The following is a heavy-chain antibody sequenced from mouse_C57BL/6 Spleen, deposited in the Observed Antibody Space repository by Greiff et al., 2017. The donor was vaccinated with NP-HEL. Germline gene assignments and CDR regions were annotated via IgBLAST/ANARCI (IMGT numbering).Heavy chain of an antibody. Sequence: EVQLQQSGPELVKPGASVKISCKASGYTFTDYYMNWVKQSHGKSLEWIGDINPNNGGTSYNQKFKGKATLTVDKSSSTADMELRSLTSEDSAVYYWASEDYYYVRGYFDYWGQGTTLTVSS. V-gene: IGHV1-26*01. CDR1: GYTFTDYY. D-gene: IGHD1-1*01. CDR2: INPNNGGT. CDR3: ASEDYYYVRGYFDY. J-gene: IGHJ2*01.